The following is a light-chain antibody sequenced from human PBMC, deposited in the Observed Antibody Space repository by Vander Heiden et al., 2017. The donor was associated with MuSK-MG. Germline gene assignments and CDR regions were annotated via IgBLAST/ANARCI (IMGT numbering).Light chain of an antibody. CDR2: EIN. J-gene: IGLJ3*02. Sequence: QAVVTQEPSLTVSPGGTVTLPCGSSTGAVTSGHHPCWFQQEPGQAPMTLMYEINNKHSWTPARFSGSLLGGKAALTLSGAQPEDESEDYCYLHNSGFWVFGGGTKLTVV. CDR1: TGAVTSGHH. V-gene: IGLV7-46*01. CDR3: YLHNSGFWV.